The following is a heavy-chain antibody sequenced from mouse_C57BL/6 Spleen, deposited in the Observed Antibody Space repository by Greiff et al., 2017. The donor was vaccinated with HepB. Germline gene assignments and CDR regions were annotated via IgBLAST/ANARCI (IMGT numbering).Heavy chain of an antibody. CDR1: GYTFTSYW. V-gene: IGHV1-55*01. CDR3: ARRIYYDYDWYFDV. Sequence: VQLQQPGAELVKPGASVKMSCKASGYTFTSYWITWVKQRPGQGLEWIGDIYPGSGSTNYNEKFKSKATLTVDTSSSTAYMQLSSLTSEDSAVYYCARRIYYDYDWYFDVWGTGTTVTVSS. J-gene: IGHJ1*03. D-gene: IGHD2-4*01. CDR2: IYPGSGST.